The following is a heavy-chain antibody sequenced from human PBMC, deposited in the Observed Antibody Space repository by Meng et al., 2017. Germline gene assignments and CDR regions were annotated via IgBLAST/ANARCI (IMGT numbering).Heavy chain of an antibody. V-gene: IGHV3-15*01. CDR2: IKSKTDGGTT. J-gene: IGHJ4*02. Sequence: GESLKISCAASGFTFGNAWMSWVRQAPGKGLEWVGRIKSKTDGGTTDYAAPVKGRFTISRDDSKNTLYLQMNSLKTEDTAVYYCTTAVGATTSCDYWGQGTLVTVSS. CDR3: TTAVGATTSCDY. D-gene: IGHD1-26*01. CDR1: GFTFGNAW.